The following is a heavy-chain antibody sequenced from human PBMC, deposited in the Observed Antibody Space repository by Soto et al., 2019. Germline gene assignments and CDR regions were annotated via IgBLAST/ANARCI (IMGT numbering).Heavy chain of an antibody. D-gene: IGHD4-17*01. J-gene: IGHJ4*02. CDR2: IYSSGST. V-gene: IGHV3-66*01. CDR1: GFTVRSNY. CDR3: ATYGDRYFDY. Sequence: HPGGSLRLSCAASGFTVRSNYMTWVRQAPGKGLGWISIIYSSGSTYYADSVKGRFTISRDNSKNTLYLHMNNLRAEDTAVYYCATYGDRYFDYWGQGTLVTVSS.